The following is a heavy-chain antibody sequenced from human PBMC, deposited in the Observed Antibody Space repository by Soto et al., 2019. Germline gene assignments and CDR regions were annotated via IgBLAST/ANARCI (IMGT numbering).Heavy chain of an antibody. CDR1: GYTFTGYY. CDR2: INPNSGGT. V-gene: IGHV1-2*02. Sequence: QVQLVQSGAEVKKPGASVKVSCKASGYTFTGYYMHWVRQAPGQGLEWMGWINPNSGGTNYAQKFQGRVTMTRDTAISTAYMELSRLRSDDTAVYYCARGGGVYSSSNNRFDPWGQGTLVTVSS. CDR3: ARGGGVYSSSNNRFDP. D-gene: IGHD6-6*01. J-gene: IGHJ5*02.